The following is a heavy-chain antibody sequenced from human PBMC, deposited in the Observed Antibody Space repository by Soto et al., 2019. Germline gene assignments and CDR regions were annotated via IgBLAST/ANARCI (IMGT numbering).Heavy chain of an antibody. CDR3: AKEWELLDY. J-gene: IGHJ4*02. CDR1: GFTFSSYG. Sequence: PGGSVRLSCAASGFTFSSYGMHWVRQAPGKGLEWVAVISYDGSNKYYADSVKGRFTISRDNSKNTLYLQMNSLRAEDTAVYYCAKEWELLDYWGQGTLVTVSS. V-gene: IGHV3-30*18. D-gene: IGHD1-26*01. CDR2: ISYDGSNK.